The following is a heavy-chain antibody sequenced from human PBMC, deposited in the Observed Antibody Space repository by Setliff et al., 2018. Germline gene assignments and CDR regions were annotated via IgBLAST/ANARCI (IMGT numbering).Heavy chain of an antibody. D-gene: IGHD3-3*01. CDR3: AREAGYSEFWSGYAEDYYSSYIDV. CDR2: IYYSGST. V-gene: IGHV4-31*03. J-gene: IGHJ6*03. Sequence: SETLSLTCTVSGGSISSSSYYWGWIRQHPGKGLEWIGYIYYSGSTYYNPSLKSRVTISVDTSKNQFSLKLSSVTAADTAVYYCAREAGYSEFWSGYAEDYYSSYIDVWGTGATVTVSS. CDR1: GGSISSSSYY.